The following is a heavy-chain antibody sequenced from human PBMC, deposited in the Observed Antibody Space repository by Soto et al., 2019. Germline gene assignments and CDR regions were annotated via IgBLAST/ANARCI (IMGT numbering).Heavy chain of an antibody. J-gene: IGHJ4*02. CDR3: VRLIAGAAPDY. CDR2: IDPSDSYT. Sequence: LKISCKGSGYSFTTYWIGWVRQMPGKGLEWMGRIDPSDSYTNYSPSSQGHVPISVDKSISTAYLQWSSLKASDTAMYYCVRLIAGAAPDYWGKGTLVTVSS. CDR1: GYSFTTYW. D-gene: IGHD6-13*01. V-gene: IGHV5-10-1*01.